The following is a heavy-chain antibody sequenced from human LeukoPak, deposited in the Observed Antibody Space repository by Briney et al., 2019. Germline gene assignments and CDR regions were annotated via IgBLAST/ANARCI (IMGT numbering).Heavy chain of an antibody. V-gene: IGHV3-49*04. J-gene: IGHJ4*02. D-gene: IGHD3-22*01. CDR3: TRGDYYDSSGYYLLFDY. Sequence: PGGSLRLSCLGSGFTFGDYGMSWVRQAPGKGLEWVGFIRSKAYGGTTEYAASVKGRFTISRDDSRSIAYLQMNSLKTEDTAVYYCTRGDYYDSSGYYLLFDYWGQGTLVTVSS. CDR1: GFTFGDYG. CDR2: IRSKAYGGTT.